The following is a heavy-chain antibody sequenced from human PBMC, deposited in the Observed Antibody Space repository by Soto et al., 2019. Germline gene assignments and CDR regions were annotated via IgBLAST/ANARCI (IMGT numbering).Heavy chain of an antibody. J-gene: IGHJ6*03. CDR3: TKSWRLYSMDV. CDR1: GFTFDDYA. CDR2: ITWNSGTI. D-gene: IGHD3-3*01. Sequence: EVQLVESGGGLVQPGRSLRLSCAASGFTFDDYAMHWVRQAPGRGLEWVSRITWNSGTIDYADSVKGRFTISRDNAKNSLYLQMNSLRAEDTALYYCTKSWRLYSMDVWGKGTTVTVSS. V-gene: IGHV3-9*01.